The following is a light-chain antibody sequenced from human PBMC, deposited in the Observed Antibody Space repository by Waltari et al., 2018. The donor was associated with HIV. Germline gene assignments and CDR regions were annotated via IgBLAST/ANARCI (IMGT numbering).Light chain of an antibody. V-gene: IGKV3-11*01. CDR2: DAS. J-gene: IGKJ2*03. CDR3: QQRTNWPPYS. CDR1: QSVGRY. Sequence: EIVLTQSTATLSLSPGERATLSCRASQSVGRYLAWYQQKPGQAPRLLIYDASNRATGIPVRFSGSGSGTDFTLTISSLEPEDFALYYCQQRTNWPPYSFGQGTKLEIK.